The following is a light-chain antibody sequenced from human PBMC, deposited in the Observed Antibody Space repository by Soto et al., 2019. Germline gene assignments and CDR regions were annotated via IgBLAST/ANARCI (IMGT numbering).Light chain of an antibody. CDR3: QHRSNWPWT. CDR1: QSVRSN. J-gene: IGKJ1*01. V-gene: IGKV3-11*01. CDR2: DAS. Sequence: ETALTQSPATLSLSPGERATLSCRASQSVRSNLAWYQQKPGQAPRLLIYDASNRATGIPGRFSGSGSGTDFTLTISSLGPEDFAVYYCQHRSNWPWTFGQGTKVEIK.